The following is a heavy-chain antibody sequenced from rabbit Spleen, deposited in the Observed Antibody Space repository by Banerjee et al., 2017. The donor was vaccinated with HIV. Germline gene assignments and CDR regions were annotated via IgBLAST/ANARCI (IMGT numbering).Heavy chain of an antibody. CDR2: IDPIFGRT. J-gene: IGHJ4*01. V-gene: IGHV1S47*01. D-gene: IGHD2-1*01. Sequence: QEQLVESGGGLVQPGGSLKVSCKASGFDFSNYGASWVRQAPGKGLEWIGYIDPIFGRTYYASWVNGRFTISSHNAQNTLYLQLNSLTVADTATYFCVRDLGYDDYSEKGYFNLWGQGTLVTVS. CDR3: VRDLGYDDYSEKGYFNL. CDR1: GFDFSNYG.